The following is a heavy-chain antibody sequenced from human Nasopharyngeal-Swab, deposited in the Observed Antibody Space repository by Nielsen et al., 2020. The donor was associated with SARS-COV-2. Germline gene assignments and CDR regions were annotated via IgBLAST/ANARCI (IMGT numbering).Heavy chain of an antibody. V-gene: IGHV2-70*11. CDR3: ARVISAAGPDYYYYGMDV. Sequence: SGPTLVKPTQSLTLTCTFSGFSLTTRGMCVSWVRQPPGKALEWLARIHWDGDTYDNTPLKTRLTVSKGTSTNQVVLTMTSMDPVDTATYYCARVISAAGPDYYYYGMDVWGQGTTATVAS. J-gene: IGHJ6*02. CDR2: IHWDGDT. CDR1: GFSLTTRGMC. D-gene: IGHD2-2*01.